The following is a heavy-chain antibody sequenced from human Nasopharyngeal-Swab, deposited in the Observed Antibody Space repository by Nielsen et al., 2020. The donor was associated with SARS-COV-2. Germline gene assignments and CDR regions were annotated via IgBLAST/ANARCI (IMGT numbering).Heavy chain of an antibody. V-gene: IGHV4-4*02. D-gene: IGHD6-13*01. CDR3: ARDAGIAAAGNYPLDY. J-gene: IGHJ4*02. CDR1: GGSISSSNW. CDR2: IYHSGST. Sequence: SETLSLTYAVSGGSISSSNWWSWVRQPPGKGLEWIGEIYHSGSTNYNPSLKSRVTISVDKSKNQFSLKLSSVTAADTAVYYCARDAGIAAAGNYPLDYWGQGTLVTVSS.